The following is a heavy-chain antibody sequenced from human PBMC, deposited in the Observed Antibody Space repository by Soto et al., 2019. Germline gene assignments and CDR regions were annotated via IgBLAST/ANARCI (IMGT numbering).Heavy chain of an antibody. J-gene: IGHJ4*02. D-gene: IGHD3-22*01. CDR1: GFTFDDYA. Sequence: PGGSLRLSCAASGFTFDDYAMRWVRQAPGKGLEWVSGISGSGGTTYYADSVKGRFTISRDNSKNTLYLQMNSLRAEDTAVYYCATPYHYDSSGYYHSFRYWGQGTRVTVSS. CDR2: ISGSGGTT. CDR3: ATPYHYDSSGYYHSFRY. V-gene: IGHV3-23*01.